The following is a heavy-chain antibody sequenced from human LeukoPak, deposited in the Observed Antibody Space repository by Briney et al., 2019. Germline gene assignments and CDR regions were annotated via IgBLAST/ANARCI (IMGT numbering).Heavy chain of an antibody. D-gene: IGHD3-10*01. V-gene: IGHV1-8*01. CDR3: ARQVTMVRGVIKYYYYYYMDV. Sequence: ASVKVSCKASGYTFTSYDINGVRQATGQGLEWMGWMNPNSGNTGYAQKFQGRVTMTRNTSISTAYMELSSLRSEDTAVYYCARQVTMVRGVIKYYYYYYMDVWGKGTTVTISS. CDR2: MNPNSGNT. J-gene: IGHJ6*03. CDR1: GYTFTSYD.